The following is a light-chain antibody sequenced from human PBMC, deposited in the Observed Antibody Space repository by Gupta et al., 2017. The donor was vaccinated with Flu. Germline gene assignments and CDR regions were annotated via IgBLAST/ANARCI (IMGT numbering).Light chain of an antibody. Sequence: ITISCPGTMSCIGDYNCVSWYQQHPGKAPQLWIYDVSNRPSGVSSRFSGYKSVNTASRTISGLQAEDDADYYCSSYTSSSTRVFGGGTKLTVL. CDR2: DVS. V-gene: IGLV2-14*04. CDR3: SSYTSSSTRV. CDR1: MSCIGDYNC. J-gene: IGLJ2*01.